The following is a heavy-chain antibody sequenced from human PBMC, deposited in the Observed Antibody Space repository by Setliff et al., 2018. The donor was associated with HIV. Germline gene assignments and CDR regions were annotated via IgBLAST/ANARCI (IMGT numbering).Heavy chain of an antibody. Sequence: PSETLSLTCIVSDDSIRSSHWNWVRLPPGKGLEWIGVICDSGRNTDYNPSLKSRVTMSLDTSKNQFSLNLNSVTAADTAVYYCVRHHDSDFSGDPDWFAPWGQGILGTVSS. J-gene: IGHJ5*02. CDR1: DDSIRSSH. CDR2: ICDSGRNT. CDR3: VRHHDSDFSGDPDWFAP. D-gene: IGHD2-15*01. V-gene: IGHV4-59*08.